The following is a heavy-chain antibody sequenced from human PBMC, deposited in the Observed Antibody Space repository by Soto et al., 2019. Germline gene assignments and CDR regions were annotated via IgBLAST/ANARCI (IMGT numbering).Heavy chain of an antibody. CDR1: GGSISSSSYY. CDR2: IYYSGST. V-gene: IGHV4-39*01. CDR3: ARQTRGSYRYYFDY. D-gene: IGHD1-26*01. J-gene: IGHJ4*02. Sequence: PSETLSLTCTVSGGSISSSSYYWGWIRQPPGKGLEWIGSIYYSGSTYYNPSLKSRVTISVDTSKNQFSLKLSSVTAAGTAVYYCARQTRGSYRYYFDYWGQGTLVTVSS.